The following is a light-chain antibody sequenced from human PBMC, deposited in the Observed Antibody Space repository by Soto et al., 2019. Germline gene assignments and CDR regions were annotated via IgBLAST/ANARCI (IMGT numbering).Light chain of an antibody. J-gene: IGLJ1*01. CDR2: DHN. V-gene: IGLV1-51*01. CDR3: GAWDSSLSSHV. CDR1: SSNVGNNY. Sequence: QSVLTQPPSASAAPGQKVTISCSGSSSNVGNNYVSWYQQLPGTAPKLLIYDHNKRPSGIPDRFSGSKSGTSATLGITGLQTGDEADYYCGAWDSSLSSHVFGTGTKVTVL.